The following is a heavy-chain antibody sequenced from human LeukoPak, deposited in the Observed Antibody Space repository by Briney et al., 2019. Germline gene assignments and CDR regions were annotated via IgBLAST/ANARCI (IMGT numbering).Heavy chain of an antibody. J-gene: IGHJ4*02. CDR1: GFTFSSYT. V-gene: IGHV3-21*04. CDR3: AKAKLRGEYYFDY. Sequence: GGSLRLSCAASGFTFSSYTMNWVRQAPGKGLEWVSSITSSSNYIYYADSVKGRFTISRDNSKNTLYLQMNSLRAEDTAVYYCAKAKLRGEYYFDYWGQGTLVTVSS. D-gene: IGHD3-10*01. CDR2: ITSSSNYI.